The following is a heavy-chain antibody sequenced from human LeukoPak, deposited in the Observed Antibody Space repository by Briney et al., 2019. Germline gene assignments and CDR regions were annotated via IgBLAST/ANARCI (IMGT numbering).Heavy chain of an antibody. CDR1: GYTFTSYD. D-gene: IGHD3-10*01. CDR2: MNPNSGNT. J-gene: IGHJ4*02. CDR3: ARGEGPADNYYGSGSYYY. Sequence: APVKVSCKASGYTFTSYDINWVRQATGQGLEWMGWMNPNSGNTGYAQKFQGRVTMTRNTSISTAYMEPSSLRSEDTAVYYCARGEGPADNYYGSGSYYYWGQGTLVTVSS. V-gene: IGHV1-8*01.